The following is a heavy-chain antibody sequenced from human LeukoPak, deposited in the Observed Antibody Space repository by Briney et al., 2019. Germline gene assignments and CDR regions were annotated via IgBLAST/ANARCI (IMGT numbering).Heavy chain of an antibody. V-gene: IGHV1-69*05. J-gene: IGHJ6*03. D-gene: IGHD1-26*01. CDR2: IIPIFGTA. CDR3: ARVSVWELYRSTPDPDYYMDV. Sequence: SVKVSCKASGGTFSSYAISWVRQAPGQGLEWMGGIIPIFGTANYAQKFQGRVTITTDESTSTAYMELSSLRSEDTAVYYCARVSVWELYRSTPDPDYYMDVWGKGTTVAVSS. CDR1: GGTFSSYA.